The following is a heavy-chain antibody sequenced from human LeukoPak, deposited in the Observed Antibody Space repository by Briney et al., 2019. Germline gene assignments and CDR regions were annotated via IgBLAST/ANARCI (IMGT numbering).Heavy chain of an antibody. CDR3: ARYYYDSSAITGHFDY. Sequence: GRSLRLSCAASGFTFSSYAMHWVRQAPGKGLEWVAVISYDGSNKYYADSVKGRFTISRDNSKNTLYLQMNSLRAEDTAVYYCARYYYDSSAITGHFDYWGQGTLVTVSS. J-gene: IGHJ4*02. D-gene: IGHD3-22*01. V-gene: IGHV3-30*04. CDR2: ISYDGSNK. CDR1: GFTFSSYA.